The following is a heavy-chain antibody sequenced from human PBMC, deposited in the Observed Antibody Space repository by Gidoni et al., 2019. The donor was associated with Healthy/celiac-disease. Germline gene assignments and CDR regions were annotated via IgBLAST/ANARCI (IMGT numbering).Heavy chain of an antibody. V-gene: IGHV1-2*02. CDR2: INPNSGDT. Sequence: QVQLVQSGAEVKKPGASVKVSCKASGSTFTGYYMHWVRQAPGQGLEWMGWINPNSGDTHYAQKFQGRVTMTRDTSISTAYMELSRLRSDDTAVYYCARDLTVLGELSLSLDFWGQGTLITVSS. J-gene: IGHJ4*02. CDR3: ARDLTVLGELSLSLDF. CDR1: GSTFTGYY. D-gene: IGHD3-16*02.